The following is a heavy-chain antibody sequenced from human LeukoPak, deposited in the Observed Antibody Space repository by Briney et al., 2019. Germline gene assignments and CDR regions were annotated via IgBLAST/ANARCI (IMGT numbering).Heavy chain of an antibody. CDR1: GCSFTSYW. Sequence: GESLKISCKGSGCSFTSYWISWVRQMPGKGLEWMGRIDPSDSYTNYSPSFQGHVTISADKSISTAYLQWSSLKASDTAMYYCARHRGSVLRVDYWGQGTLVTVSS. CDR3: ARHRGSVLRVDY. D-gene: IGHD3-10*01. V-gene: IGHV5-10-1*01. CDR2: IDPSDSYT. J-gene: IGHJ4*02.